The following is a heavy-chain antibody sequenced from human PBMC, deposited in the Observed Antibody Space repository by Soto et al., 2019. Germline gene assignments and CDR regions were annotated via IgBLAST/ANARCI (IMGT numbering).Heavy chain of an antibody. Sequence: GASVKVSCKASGGTFSSYAISWVRQAPGQGLERMGGIIPIFGTANYAQKFQGRVTITADEPTSTAYMELSSLRSEDTAVYYCARDRVVVPAAAYYYYYGMDVWGQGTTVTVSS. J-gene: IGHJ6*02. CDR2: IIPIFGTA. D-gene: IGHD2-2*01. V-gene: IGHV1-69*13. CDR1: GGTFSSYA. CDR3: ARDRVVVPAAAYYYYYGMDV.